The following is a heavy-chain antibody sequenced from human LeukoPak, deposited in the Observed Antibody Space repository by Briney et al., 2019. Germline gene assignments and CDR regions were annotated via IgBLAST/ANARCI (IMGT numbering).Heavy chain of an antibody. CDR2: ISGYNGKT. J-gene: IGHJ3*02. CDR3: ASNLKRGDDAFDI. V-gene: IGHV1-18*01. CDR1: GYTFTSYG. Sequence: GASVKVSCKASGYTFTSYGISWVRQAPGQGLEWMGWISGYNGKTNYAEEFQGRVTMTTDTSTSTVYMELSSLRSEDTAVYYCASNLKRGDDAFDIWGQGTMVTVSS. D-gene: IGHD1-1*01.